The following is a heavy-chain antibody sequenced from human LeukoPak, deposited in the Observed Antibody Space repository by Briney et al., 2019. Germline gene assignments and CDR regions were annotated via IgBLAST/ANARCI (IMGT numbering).Heavy chain of an antibody. V-gene: IGHV3-7*01. D-gene: IGHD3-22*01. Sequence: RGSLRLSCAQPGVSCTIYWMSCVRAAPEKGRGWVANIKQDGSEKYYGDSVKRRFTISRENAKNSLYLQMNSLRAEDTAVYYCARGPQASYYYDSSGIYYMDVWGKETTVSVSS. CDR3: ARGPQASYYYDSSGIYYMDV. CDR1: GVSCTIYW. J-gene: IGHJ6*03. CDR2: IKQDGSEK.